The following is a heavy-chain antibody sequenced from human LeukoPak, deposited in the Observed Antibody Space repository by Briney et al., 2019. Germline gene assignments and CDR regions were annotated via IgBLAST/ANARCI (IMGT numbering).Heavy chain of an antibody. CDR3: ARDGYSSTWYAFDI. V-gene: IGHV6-1*01. Sequence: SQTLSLTCAISGDSVSSNSAAWNWIRQSPSRGLEWLGRTYYRSKYYNEYAQSVESRISINPDTSKNQFSLQLNSVTPEDTAVYYCARDGYSSTWYAFDIWGQGTMVTVSS. D-gene: IGHD6-13*01. CDR2: TYYRSKYYN. J-gene: IGHJ3*02. CDR1: GDSVSSNSAA.